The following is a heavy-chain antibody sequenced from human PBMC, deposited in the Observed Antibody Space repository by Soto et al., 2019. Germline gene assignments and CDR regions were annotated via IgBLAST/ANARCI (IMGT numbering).Heavy chain of an antibody. V-gene: IGHV4-30-4*01. Sequence: QVQLQESGPGLVKPSQTLSLTCTVSGGSISSGDYYWSWIRQPPGKGLEWIGYIYYSGSTYYNPSLKSRVTISVDTAKNQFSLKLSSVTAADTAVYCWAREFNDYGDYVDYWGQGTLVTVSS. D-gene: IGHD4-17*01. CDR1: GGSISSGDYY. CDR3: AREFNDYGDYVDY. J-gene: IGHJ4*02. CDR2: IYYSGST.